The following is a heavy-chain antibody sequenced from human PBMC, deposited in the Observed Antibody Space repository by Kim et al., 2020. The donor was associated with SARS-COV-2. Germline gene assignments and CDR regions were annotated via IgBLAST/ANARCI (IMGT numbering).Heavy chain of an antibody. CDR3: ARVYFINWFDP. J-gene: IGHJ5*02. Sequence: GGSLRLSCAASGLIVSGNYMSWVRQAPGKGLEWVSVIYSDGSASYIDSVKGRFTISRDNSKNTLYLQMNSLRAEDTAVYYCARVYFINWFDPWGQGTLVTLPA. V-gene: IGHV3-66*01. CDR1: GLIVSGNY. D-gene: IGHD1-26*01. CDR2: IYSDGSA.